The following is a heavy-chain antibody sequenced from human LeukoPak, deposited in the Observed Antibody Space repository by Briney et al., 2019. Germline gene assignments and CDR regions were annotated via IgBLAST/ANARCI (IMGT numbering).Heavy chain of an antibody. CDR3: ARSRSVAGLYYFDY. Sequence: PSETLSLTCAVSGGSISSGGYSWSWIRQPPGKGLEWIGYIYHSGSTYYNPSLKSRVTISVDRSKNQFSLKLSSVTAADTAVYYCARSRSVAGLYYFDYWGQGTLVTVSS. CDR2: IYHSGST. CDR1: GGSISSGGYS. J-gene: IGHJ4*02. D-gene: IGHD6-19*01. V-gene: IGHV4-30-2*01.